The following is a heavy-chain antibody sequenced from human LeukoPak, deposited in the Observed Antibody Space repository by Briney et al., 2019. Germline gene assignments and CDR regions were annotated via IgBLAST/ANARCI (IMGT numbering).Heavy chain of an antibody. CDR2: IYYSGST. CDR1: GGSINSSRYY. CDR3: ARGDDRLYNWLDP. Sequence: SETLSLTCTVSGGSINSSRYYWGWIRQTPGKGLEWIGSIYYSGSTYSNPSLKSRVTISADTSKNQFSLKLSSVTATDTAVYFCARGDDRLYNWLDPWGQGTLVTVSS. V-gene: IGHV4-39*07. J-gene: IGHJ5*02. D-gene: IGHD1-1*01.